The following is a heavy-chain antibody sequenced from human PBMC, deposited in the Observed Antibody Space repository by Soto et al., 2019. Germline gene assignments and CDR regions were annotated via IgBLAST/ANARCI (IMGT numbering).Heavy chain of an antibody. J-gene: IGHJ4*02. CDR1: GFTFSSYA. CDR3: ASSSPHTGFDAPSDY. Sequence: QVQLVEFGGGVVQPGRSLRLSCAASGFTFSSYAMHWVRQAPGKGLEWVAAISYDGSKKYYAESVKGRYTISRDNSRNTLYLQMDSLRTEDTAVYYCASSSPHTGFDAPSDYWGQGTLVTVSS. CDR2: ISYDGSKK. D-gene: IGHD5-12*01. V-gene: IGHV3-30-3*01.